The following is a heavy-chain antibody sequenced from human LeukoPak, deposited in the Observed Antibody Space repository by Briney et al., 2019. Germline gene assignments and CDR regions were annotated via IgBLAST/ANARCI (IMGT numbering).Heavy chain of an antibody. CDR1: GFTFSNAW. D-gene: IGHD6-13*01. CDR2: IKSKTDGGTT. J-gene: IGHJ5*02. V-gene: IGHV3-15*01. Sequence: GGSLRLSCAASGFTFSNAWMSWVRQAPGKGLEWVGRIKSKTDGGTTDYAAPVKGRFTISRDDSRNALYLQMNSLKTEDTAVYYCTTETSGYSSSWYYWFDPWGQGTLVTVSS. CDR3: TTETSGYSSSWYYWFDP.